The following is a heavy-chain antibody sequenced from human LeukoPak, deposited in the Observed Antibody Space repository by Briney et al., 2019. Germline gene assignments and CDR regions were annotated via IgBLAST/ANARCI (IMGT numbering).Heavy chain of an antibody. V-gene: IGHV3-23*01. J-gene: IGHJ5*02. CDR3: ANTLVGVEDDYELP. D-gene: IGHD4-17*01. Sequence: GGSLRLSCAASGFTFSSYAMSWVRQAPGKGLEWVSAISGSGGSTYYADSVKGRFTISRDNSKNTLYLQMNSLRAEDTAVYYCANTLVGVEDDYELPWGQGTLVTVSS. CDR1: GFTFSSYA. CDR2: ISGSGGST.